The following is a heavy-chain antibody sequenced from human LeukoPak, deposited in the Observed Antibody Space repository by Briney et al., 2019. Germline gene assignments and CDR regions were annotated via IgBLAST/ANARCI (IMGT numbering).Heavy chain of an antibody. J-gene: IGHJ4*02. CDR3: AKDRDSSGYYGPFDY. Sequence: GGSPRLSCAASGFTFSSYGMHWVRQAPGKGLEWVAVMSYDGSNKYYADSVKGRFTISRDNSKNTLYLQMNSLRAEDTAVYYCAKDRDSSGYYGPFDYWGQGTLVTVSS. CDR1: GFTFSSYG. D-gene: IGHD3-22*01. V-gene: IGHV3-30*18. CDR2: MSYDGSNK.